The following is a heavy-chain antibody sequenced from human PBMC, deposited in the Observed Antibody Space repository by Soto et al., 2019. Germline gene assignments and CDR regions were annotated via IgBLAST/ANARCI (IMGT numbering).Heavy chain of an antibody. D-gene: IGHD2-21*02. CDR2: IYYSGST. J-gene: IGHJ6*02. CDR3: ARTLRAYCGGDCYSGDYYGMDV. Sequence: SETLSLTCTVSCGSISSYYWSWIRQPPGKGLEWIGYIYYSGSTNYNPSLKSRVTISVDTSKNQFSLKLSSVTAADTAVYYCARTLRAYCGGDCYSGDYYGMDVWGQGTTVTVSS. V-gene: IGHV4-59*01. CDR1: CGSISSYY.